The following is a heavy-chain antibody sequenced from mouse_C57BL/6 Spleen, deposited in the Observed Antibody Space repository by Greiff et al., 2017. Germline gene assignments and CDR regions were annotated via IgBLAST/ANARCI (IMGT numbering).Heavy chain of an antibody. J-gene: IGHJ1*03. V-gene: IGHV1-55*01. D-gene: IGHD2-3*01. CDR2: IYPGSGST. CDR1: GYTFTSYW. Sequence: QVQLQQPGAELVKPGASVKMSCKASGYTFTSYWITWVKQRPGQGLEWIRDIYPGSGSTNYNEKFKSKATLTVDTSSSTAYMQLSSLTSEDSAVYYCARSGVDDGYLYWYFDVWGTGTTVTVSS. CDR3: ARSGVDDGYLYWYFDV.